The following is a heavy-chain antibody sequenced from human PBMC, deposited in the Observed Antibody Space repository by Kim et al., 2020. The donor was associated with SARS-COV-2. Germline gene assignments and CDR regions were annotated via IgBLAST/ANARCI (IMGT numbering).Heavy chain of an antibody. Sequence: GGSLRLSCAASGFTFSSYWMTWVRQAPGKGLECVANIKQDGNQKYYVDSVKGRFTISNNTAKNSRLLQMNSLIAENTVVYYCPNDGFLFRGGKDVFDIWG. J-gene: IGHJ3*02. CDR1: GFTFSSYW. D-gene: IGHD2-15*01. CDR2: IKQDGNQK. V-gene: IGHV3-7*01. CDR3: PNDGFLFRGGKDVFDI.